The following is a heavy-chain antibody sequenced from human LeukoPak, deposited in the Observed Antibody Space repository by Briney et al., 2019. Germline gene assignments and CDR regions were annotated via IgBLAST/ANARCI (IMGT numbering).Heavy chain of an antibody. CDR1: GFTFSSYA. CDR3: AKQFIAAPDAFDI. J-gene: IGHJ3*02. Sequence: GGSLRLSCAAPGFTFSSYAMSWVRQAPGKGLEWVSAISGSGGSTYYADSVKGRFTISRDNSKNTLYLQMNSLRAEDTAVYYCAKQFIAAPDAFDIWGQGTMVTVSS. V-gene: IGHV3-23*01. D-gene: IGHD6-13*01. CDR2: ISGSGGST.